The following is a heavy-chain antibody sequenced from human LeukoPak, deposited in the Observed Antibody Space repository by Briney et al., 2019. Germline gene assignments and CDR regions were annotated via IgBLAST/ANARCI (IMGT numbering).Heavy chain of an antibody. CDR1: GFTFSNYW. CDR2: INRDGSTT. J-gene: IGHJ4*02. D-gene: IGHD3-10*01. V-gene: IGHV3-74*01. CDR3: ARDKKSGESSEIDY. Sequence: TGGSLRLSCAASGFTFSNYWVHWVRQAPGKGLVWVSRINRDGSTTNYADSVKGRFTVSRGNAKNTLNLQMNSLRAEDTAVYYCARDKKSGESSEIDYWGQGTLVTVSS.